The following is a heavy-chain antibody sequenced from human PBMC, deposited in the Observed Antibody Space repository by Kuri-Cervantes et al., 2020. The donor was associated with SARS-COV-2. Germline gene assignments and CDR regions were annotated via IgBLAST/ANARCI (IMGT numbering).Heavy chain of an antibody. CDR3: ARGVPAAKGGNWFDP. CDR1: GYTFTSYG. J-gene: IGHJ5*02. Sequence: ASVKVSCKASGYTFTSYGISWVRQAPGQGLEWMGWISAYNGNTNYAQKLQGRVTMTTDTSTSTAYMELSSLRSEDTAVYYCARGVPAAKGGNWFDPWGQGPLVTVSS. D-gene: IGHD2-2*01. CDR2: ISAYNGNT. V-gene: IGHV1-18*01.